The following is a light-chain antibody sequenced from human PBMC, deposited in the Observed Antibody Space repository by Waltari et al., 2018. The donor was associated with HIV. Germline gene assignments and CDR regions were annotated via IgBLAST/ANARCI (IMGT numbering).Light chain of an antibody. Sequence: SVLTQPPSASGTPGQRVTISCSGSSSNIGSNNVNWYQHLPGTAPKLLIYSNNQRPSGVPDRFSGSKSGTSASLAISGLQSEDESDYYCAAWDDSLKGRVFGGGTKLTVL. CDR2: SNN. J-gene: IGLJ3*02. CDR1: SSNIGSNN. CDR3: AAWDDSLKGRV. V-gene: IGLV1-44*01.